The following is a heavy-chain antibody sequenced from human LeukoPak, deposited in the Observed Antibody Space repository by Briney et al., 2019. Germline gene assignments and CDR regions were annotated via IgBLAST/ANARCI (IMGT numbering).Heavy chain of an antibody. CDR1: GYSISSGYY. Sequence: SSETLSLTCTVSGYSISSGYYWGWIRQPPGKGLEWIGSIYHSGSTYYNPSLKSRVTISVDTSKNQFSLKLSSVTAADTAVYYCARDSSSGSHDAFDIWGQGTMVTVSS. CDR2: IYHSGST. J-gene: IGHJ3*02. V-gene: IGHV4-38-2*02. D-gene: IGHD1-26*01. CDR3: ARDSSSGSHDAFDI.